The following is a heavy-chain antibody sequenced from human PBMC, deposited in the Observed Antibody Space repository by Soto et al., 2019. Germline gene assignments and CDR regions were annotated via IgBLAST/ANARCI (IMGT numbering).Heavy chain of an antibody. CDR2: IHHSGST. V-gene: IGHV4-4*02. CDR3: AKMVGATLVDY. Sequence: QVQLQESGPGLVKPSGTLSLTCTVSGASISSTSSGDWWTWVRQPPGKGLEWIGEIHHSGSTNYSPARRSRVTMSGDQSKSQFSLRLSSVTAAGAAVDYCAKMVGATLVDYWGQGTLVTVSS. D-gene: IGHD1-26*01. CDR1: GASISSTSSGDW. J-gene: IGHJ4*02.